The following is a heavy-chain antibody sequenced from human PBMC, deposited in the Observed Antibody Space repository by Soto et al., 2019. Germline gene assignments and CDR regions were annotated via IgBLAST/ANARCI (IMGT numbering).Heavy chain of an antibody. CDR2: ISNDESYK. CDR3: AKANLRDFEH. Sequence: PGGSLRLSCAASGFTFRTYGMHWVRQAPGKGLEWVAVISNDESYKSYADSVKGRFTISRDNSKNTLYLQMSSLRAEDTAVYYCAKANLRDFEHWGQGPLVTVSX. V-gene: IGHV3-30*18. J-gene: IGHJ4*02. CDR1: GFTFRTYG.